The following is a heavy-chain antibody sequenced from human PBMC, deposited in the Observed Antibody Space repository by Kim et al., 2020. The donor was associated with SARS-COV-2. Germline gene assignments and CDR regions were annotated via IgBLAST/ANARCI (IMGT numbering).Heavy chain of an antibody. V-gene: IGHV3-33*01. CDR3: ARECRVLYRFGGWFDP. CDR1: GFTFSSYG. CDR2: IWYDGSNK. J-gene: IGHJ5*02. Sequence: GGSLRLSCAASGFTFSSYGMHWVRQAPGKGLEWVAVIWYDGSNKYYADSVKGRFTISRDNSKNTLYLQMNSLRAEDTAVYYCARECRVLYRFGGWFDPWGQGTLVTVSS. D-gene: IGHD3-16*01.